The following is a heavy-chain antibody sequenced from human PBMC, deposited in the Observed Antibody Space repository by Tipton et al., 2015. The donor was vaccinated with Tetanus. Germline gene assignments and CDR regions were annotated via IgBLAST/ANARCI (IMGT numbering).Heavy chain of an antibody. CDR2: INHSGST. Sequence: LRLSCTVSGGSISSYYWSWIRQPPGKGLEWIGEINHSGSTNYNPSLKSRVTISVDTSKNQFSLKLSSVTAADTAVYYCASDNYYDSSGYYPLGYWGQGTLVTVSS. D-gene: IGHD3-22*01. CDR1: GGSISSYY. CDR3: ASDNYYDSSGYYPLGY. V-gene: IGHV4-34*01. J-gene: IGHJ4*02.